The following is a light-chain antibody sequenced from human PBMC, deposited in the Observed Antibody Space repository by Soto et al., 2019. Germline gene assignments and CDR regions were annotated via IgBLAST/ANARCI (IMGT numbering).Light chain of an antibody. J-gene: IGKJ2*01. CDR1: QSVSSN. CDR3: QQYNNWPYT. CDR2: GAS. Sequence: EIVMTQSPVTLSVSPGERATLSCRASQSVSSNLAWYQQKPGQAPRLLIFGASTRATGIPDRFSGSGSGTEFTLTISSLQSEDFAVYYCQQYNNWPYTFGQGTKLEIK. V-gene: IGKV3-15*01.